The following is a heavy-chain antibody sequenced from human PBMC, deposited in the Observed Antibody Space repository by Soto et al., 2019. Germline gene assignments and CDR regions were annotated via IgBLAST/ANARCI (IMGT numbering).Heavy chain of an antibody. V-gene: IGHV1-18*01. CDR1: GGSLTNYA. D-gene: IGHD3-10*01. Sequence: GASVKVSCKASGGSLTNYAFSWVRQAPGQGLEWMAWISVHNGKTNYAQKFQDRVTLTTDTSTSTAYMELRSLTSDDTAVYYCARRGSYYYAMDVWGQGTTVTVSS. J-gene: IGHJ6*02. CDR2: ISVHNGKT. CDR3: ARRGSYYYAMDV.